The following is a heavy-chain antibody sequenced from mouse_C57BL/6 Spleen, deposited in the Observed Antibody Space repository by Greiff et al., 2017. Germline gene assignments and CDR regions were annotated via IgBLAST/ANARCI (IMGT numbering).Heavy chain of an antibody. D-gene: IGHD1-1*01. V-gene: IGHV1-55*01. Sequence: QVQLQQSGAELVKPGASVKMSCKASGYTFTSYWITWVKQRPGQGLEWIGDIYPGSGSTNYNEKFKSKATLTVDTSSSTAYMQLSSLTSEDSAVYYCASRSSHYAMDYWGQGTSVTVSS. J-gene: IGHJ4*01. CDR2: IYPGSGST. CDR1: GYTFTSYW. CDR3: ASRSSHYAMDY.